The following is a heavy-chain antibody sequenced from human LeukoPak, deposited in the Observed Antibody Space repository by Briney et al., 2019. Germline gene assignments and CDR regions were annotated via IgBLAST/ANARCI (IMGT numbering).Heavy chain of an antibody. D-gene: IGHD5-24*01. CDR1: GFTFSSYG. CDR3: ARPDGYNYFFDY. CDR2: IKQDGSEK. Sequence: GGSLRLSCAASGFTFSSYGMSWVRQAPGKGLEWVANIKQDGSEKYYVDSVKGRFTISRDNAKNSLYLQMNSLRAEDTAVYYCARPDGYNYFFDYWGQGTLVTVSS. V-gene: IGHV3-7*01. J-gene: IGHJ4*02.